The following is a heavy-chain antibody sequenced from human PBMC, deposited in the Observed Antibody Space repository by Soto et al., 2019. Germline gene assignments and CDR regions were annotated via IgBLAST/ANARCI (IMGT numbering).Heavy chain of an antibody. CDR2: IKSKADGGTA. CDR3: TTGIYYDILTGYHNVAY. CDR1: GFNLSHPW. D-gene: IGHD3-9*01. V-gene: IGHV3-15*01. Sequence: GGSLRLSCVASGFNLSHPWMTWVRQAAGKGLEWVGRIKSKADGGTADYAAPVKGRAAISRDDSKNTVYLQMNSLKTEDTAVYYCTTGIYYDILTGYHNVAYWGQGALVTVSS. J-gene: IGHJ4*02.